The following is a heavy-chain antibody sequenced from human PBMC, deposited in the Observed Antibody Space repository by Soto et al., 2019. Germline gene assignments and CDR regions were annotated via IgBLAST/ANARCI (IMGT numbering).Heavy chain of an antibody. D-gene: IGHD2-2*01. CDR2: IYYSGST. J-gene: IGHJ6*03. CDR1: GGSIRSFY. V-gene: IGHV4-59*01. CDR3: ARVVEDIVVVPAAMVPHYYMDV. Sequence: SGTPSPPLTVSGGSIRSFYWGWGRQPPGKGLGGVGYIYYSGSTNYNPSLKSRVTISVDTSKNQFSLKLSSVTAADTAVYYCARVVEDIVVVPAAMVPHYYMDVWGKGTTVTVSS.